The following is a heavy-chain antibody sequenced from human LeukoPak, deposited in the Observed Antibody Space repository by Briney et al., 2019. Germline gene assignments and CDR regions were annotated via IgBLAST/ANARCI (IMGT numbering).Heavy chain of an antibody. CDR1: GFTFSSYA. CDR3: ASGSYYYDPPDY. D-gene: IGHD3-22*01. Sequence: GGSLRLSCAASGFTFSSYAMSWVRQAPGKGLEWVSAISGSGGSTYYADPVKGRFTISRDNAKNTLYLQMNSLSAEDTAVYYCASGSYYYDPPDYWGQGTLVTVSS. J-gene: IGHJ4*02. V-gene: IGHV3-23*01. CDR2: ISGSGGST.